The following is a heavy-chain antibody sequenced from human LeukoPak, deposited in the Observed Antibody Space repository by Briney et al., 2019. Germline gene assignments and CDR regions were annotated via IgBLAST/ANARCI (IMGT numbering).Heavy chain of an antibody. J-gene: IGHJ4*02. V-gene: IGHV1-18*01. CDR2: ISAHNGNT. CDR1: GYTFTSYG. Sequence: ASVKVSRKASGYTFTSYGISWVRQAPGQGLEWMGWISAHNGNTNYAQKLQGRVTMTTDTSTSTAYMELRSLRSDDTAVYYCAGHYYDSSGYDYWGQGTLVTVSS. D-gene: IGHD3-22*01. CDR3: AGHYYDSSGYDY.